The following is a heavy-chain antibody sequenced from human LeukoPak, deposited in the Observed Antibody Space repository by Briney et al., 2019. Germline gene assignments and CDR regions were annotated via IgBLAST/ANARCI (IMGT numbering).Heavy chain of an antibody. Sequence: SETLSLTCTVSGGSISGSSYYWGWIRQPPGKGLEWIGSIYYSGSTYYNPSLKSRVTISVDTSENQFSLKLSSVTAADTAVYYCANTFGDYVRYWGQGTLVTVSS. J-gene: IGHJ4*02. CDR3: ANTFGDYVRY. D-gene: IGHD3-10*01. V-gene: IGHV4-39*01. CDR2: IYYSGST. CDR1: GGSISGSSYY.